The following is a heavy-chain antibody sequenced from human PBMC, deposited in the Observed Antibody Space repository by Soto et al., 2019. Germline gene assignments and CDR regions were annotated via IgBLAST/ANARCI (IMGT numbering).Heavy chain of an antibody. Sequence: ASVTVSCKASGYTFTSYYMHWVRQAPGQGLEWMGIINPSGGSTSYAQKFQGRVTMTRDTSTSTVYMELSSLRSEDTAVYYCARALIGYCSGGSCYYYGMDVWGQGTTVTVSS. V-gene: IGHV1-46*01. CDR3: ARALIGYCSGGSCYYYGMDV. CDR1: GYTFTSYY. J-gene: IGHJ6*02. CDR2: INPSGGST. D-gene: IGHD2-15*01.